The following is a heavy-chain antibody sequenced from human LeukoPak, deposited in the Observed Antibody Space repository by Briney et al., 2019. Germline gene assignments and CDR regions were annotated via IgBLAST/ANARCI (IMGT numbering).Heavy chain of an antibody. CDR1: GGSFSGYY. V-gene: IGHV4-34*01. CDR3: AKDDYGDYDG. Sequence: KTSETLSLTCAVYGGSFSGYYWSWIRQPPGKGLEWIGEINHSGSTNYNPSLKSRVTISVDTSKNQFSLKLSSVTAADTAVYYCAKDDYGDYDGWGQGTLVTVSS. CDR2: INHSGST. D-gene: IGHD4-17*01. J-gene: IGHJ4*02.